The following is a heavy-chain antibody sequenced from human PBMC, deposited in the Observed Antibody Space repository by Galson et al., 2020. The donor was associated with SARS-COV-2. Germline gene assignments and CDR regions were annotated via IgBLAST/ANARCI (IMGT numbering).Heavy chain of an antibody. V-gene: IGHV3-21*01. CDR3: ASNRGYSGYDLPSPLDY. J-gene: IGHJ4*02. Sequence: GESLKISCAASGFTFSIYSMNWVRQAPGKGLEWVSSIISSSSYIYYADSVKGRFTISRDNAKNSLYLQMNSLRAEDTAVYYCASNRGYSGYDLPSPLDYWGQGTLVTVSS. CDR2: IISSSSYI. CDR1: GFTFSIYS. D-gene: IGHD5-12*01.